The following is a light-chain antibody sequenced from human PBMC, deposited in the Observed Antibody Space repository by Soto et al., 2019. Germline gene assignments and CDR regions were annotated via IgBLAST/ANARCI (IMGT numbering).Light chain of an antibody. Sequence: QSALTQPASVSGSPGQSITSSCTGTSSDVGGYNYVSWYQQHPGKAPKLMIYEVSNRPSGVSNRLSGSKSGNTASLTISGLQAEDEADYYCSSYTSSSTVVFGGGTKLTVL. J-gene: IGLJ2*01. CDR3: SSYTSSSTVV. V-gene: IGLV2-14*01. CDR1: SSDVGGYNY. CDR2: EVS.